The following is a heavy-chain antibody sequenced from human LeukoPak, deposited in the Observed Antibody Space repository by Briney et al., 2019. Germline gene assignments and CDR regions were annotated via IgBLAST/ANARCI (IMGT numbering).Heavy chain of an antibody. CDR3: ARDYYDSSGWFDP. D-gene: IGHD3-22*01. CDR1: GFTFSAYW. V-gene: IGHV3-53*01. J-gene: IGHJ5*02. CDR2: IYSGGST. Sequence: GGSLRLSCAASGFTFSAYWMHWVRQVPGKGLEWVSVIYSGGSTYYADSVKGRFTISRDNSKNTLYLQMNSLRAEDTAVYYCARDYYDSSGWFDPWGQGTLVTVSS.